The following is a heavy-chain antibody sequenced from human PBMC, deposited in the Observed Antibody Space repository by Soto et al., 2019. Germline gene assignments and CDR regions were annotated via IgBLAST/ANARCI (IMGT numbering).Heavy chain of an antibody. CDR1: GYTFTSYA. V-gene: IGHV1-3*01. Sequence: ASVKVSCKASGYTFTSYAMHWVRQAPGQRLEWMGWINAGNGNRKYSQKFQGRVTITRDTSASIAYMELSSLRDDDTAVYYCARGSSNWAYYFDFWGQGTLVTVSS. CDR2: INAGNGNR. J-gene: IGHJ4*02. D-gene: IGHD6-13*01. CDR3: ARGSSNWAYYFDF.